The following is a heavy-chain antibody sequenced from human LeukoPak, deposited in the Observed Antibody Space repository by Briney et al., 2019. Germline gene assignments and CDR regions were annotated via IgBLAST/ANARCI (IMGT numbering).Heavy chain of an antibody. J-gene: IGHJ4*02. CDR3: ARDGHGVPLDY. V-gene: IGHV3-30*03. Sequence: GRSLRLSCAASGFTFSSYGMHWVHQAPGKGLEWVAVISYDGTEKYYGDSVKGRFTISRDNSKNTLYLQMNSLRAEDTALYYCARDGHGVPLDYWGQGTLVTVSP. CDR2: ISYDGTEK. D-gene: IGHD4-17*01. CDR1: GFTFSSYG.